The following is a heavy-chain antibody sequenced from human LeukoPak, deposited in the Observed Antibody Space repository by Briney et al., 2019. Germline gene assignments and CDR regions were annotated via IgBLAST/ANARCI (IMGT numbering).Heavy chain of an antibody. J-gene: IGHJ6*04. Sequence: LTGGSLRLSCAASGFTVSSNYMSWVRQAPGKGLEWVSGISGSGGSGGRTYYADSVRGRFTISRDNAKNSLYLQMNSLRAEDTAVYYCAELGITMIGGVWGKGTAVTISS. D-gene: IGHD3-10*02. CDR1: GFTVSSNY. CDR2: ISGSGGSGGRT. V-gene: IGHV3-23*01. CDR3: AELGITMIGGV.